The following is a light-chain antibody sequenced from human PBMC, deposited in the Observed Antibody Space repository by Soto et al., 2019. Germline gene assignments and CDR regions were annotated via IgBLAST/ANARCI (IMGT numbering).Light chain of an antibody. J-gene: IGKJ1*01. CDR3: QQYNNWPWT. CDR2: GAS. Sequence: DIVMTQSPSTLSASVGERVTLTCLASQSVSSNLAWYQQKPGQAPRLLIYGASTRATGVPARFSGSGSGTEFTLTISSLQSEDFAVYYCQQYNNWPWTFGQGTKVDI. CDR1: QSVSSN. V-gene: IGKV3-15*01.